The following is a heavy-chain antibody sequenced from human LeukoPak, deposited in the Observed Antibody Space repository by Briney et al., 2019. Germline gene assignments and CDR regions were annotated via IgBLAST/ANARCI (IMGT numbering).Heavy chain of an antibody. Sequence: SETLSPTCTVSGGSISTYYWSWIRQPPGKGLEWIGYVYYSGSANYNPSLKSRVIISVDTSKSQSSLNLTSVTAADTAVYYCARHGSGWYADFDYWGQGTLVTVSS. D-gene: IGHD6-19*01. V-gene: IGHV4-59*13. CDR1: GGSISTYY. J-gene: IGHJ4*02. CDR3: ARHGSGWYADFDY. CDR2: VYYSGSA.